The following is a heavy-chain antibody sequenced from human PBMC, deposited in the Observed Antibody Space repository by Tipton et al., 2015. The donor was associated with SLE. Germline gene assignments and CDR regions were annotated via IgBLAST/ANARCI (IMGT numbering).Heavy chain of an antibody. J-gene: IGHJ4*02. CDR2: IYYSGST. CDR1: GGSISSSSYY. D-gene: IGHD2-15*01. CDR3: AGGRVASDY. V-gene: IGHV4-39*07. Sequence: LRLSCTVSGGSISSSSYYWGWIRQPPGKGLEWIGSIYYSGSTYYNPSLKSRVTISVDTSKNQFSLKLSSVTAADTAVYYCAGGRVASDYWGQGTLVTVSS.